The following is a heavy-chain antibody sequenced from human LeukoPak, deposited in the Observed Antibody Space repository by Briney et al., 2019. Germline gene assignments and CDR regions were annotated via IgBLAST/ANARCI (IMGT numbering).Heavy chain of an antibody. CDR1: GFTFSSYS. V-gene: IGHV3-48*01. Sequence: GGSLRLSCAASGFTFSSYSMNRVRQAPGKGLEWVSYISSSSSTIYYADSVKGRFTISRDNAKNSLYLQMNSLRAEDTAVYYCARDGGYYYDSSGQDYWGQGTLVTVSP. J-gene: IGHJ4*02. D-gene: IGHD3-22*01. CDR3: ARDGGYYYDSSGQDY. CDR2: ISSSSSTI.